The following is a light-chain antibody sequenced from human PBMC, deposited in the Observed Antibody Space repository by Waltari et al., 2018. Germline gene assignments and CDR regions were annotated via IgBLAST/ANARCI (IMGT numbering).Light chain of an antibody. V-gene: IGKV3-11*01. Sequence: DIVLTQSPATLSLSPGERDTLPCRASQSVSTSLAWYQQKPGQAPRLLIYDASNRATGIPARFTGSGSGTDFTLTISSLEPEDFGVYYCQQRSTWPPITFGQGTRLEIK. J-gene: IGKJ5*01. CDR2: DAS. CDR3: QQRSTWPPIT. CDR1: QSVSTS.